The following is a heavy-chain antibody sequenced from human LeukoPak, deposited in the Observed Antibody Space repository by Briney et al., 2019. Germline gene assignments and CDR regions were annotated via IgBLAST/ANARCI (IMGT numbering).Heavy chain of an antibody. Sequence: GGSLRLPCAASGFAVSSNYMSWVRQAPGKGLEWVSVIYSGGSTYYADSVTGRFTISRDNSKNTLYLQMNSLRAEDTAVYYCARSPHSSNWNYYGMDVWGQGTTVTVSS. D-gene: IGHD6-13*01. V-gene: IGHV3-53*01. CDR2: IYSGGST. CDR3: ARSPHSSNWNYYGMDV. J-gene: IGHJ6*02. CDR1: GFAVSSNY.